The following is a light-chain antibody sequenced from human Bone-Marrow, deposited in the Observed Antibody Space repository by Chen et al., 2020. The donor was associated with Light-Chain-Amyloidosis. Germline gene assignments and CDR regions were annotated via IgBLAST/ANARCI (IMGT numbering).Light chain of an antibody. V-gene: IGLV6-57*01. CDR3: QSYQGSSQGV. J-gene: IGLJ3*02. CDR1: SGSIATNY. Sequence: NFTLTQPHSVSESPGKTVIISCTRSSGSIATNYVQWYQQRPGSSPTTVIYEDDQRPSGVPDRFSGSIDRSSNSASITISGLKTEDEADYYCQSYQGSSQGVFGGGTKLTVL. CDR2: EDD.